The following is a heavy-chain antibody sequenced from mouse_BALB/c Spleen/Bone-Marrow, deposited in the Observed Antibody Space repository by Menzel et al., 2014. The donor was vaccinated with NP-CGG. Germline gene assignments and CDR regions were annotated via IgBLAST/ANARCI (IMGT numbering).Heavy chain of an antibody. V-gene: IGHV1-9*01. CDR1: GYTLSSYW. D-gene: IGHD2-3*01. J-gene: IGHJ4*01. CDR3: ARSDGHYYAMDY. Sequence: VQLQQSGAELMKPGASVKISCKATGYTLSSYWIEWVKQRPGHGLEWIGEILPGSGSTNYNEKFKGKATFTADTSSNTAYMQLSSLTSEDSAVYYCARSDGHYYAMDYWGQGTSVTVSS. CDR2: ILPGSGST.